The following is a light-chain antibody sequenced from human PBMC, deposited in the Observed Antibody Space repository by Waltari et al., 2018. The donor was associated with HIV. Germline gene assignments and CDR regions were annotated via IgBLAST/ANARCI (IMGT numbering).Light chain of an antibody. V-gene: IGKV3-15*01. CDR2: DAS. CDR3: QQYNQWPPFT. CDR1: QCIINH. Sequence: EVVMTQSPAPLSLSPGERATLSSMASQCIINHVVRYQQRTGQAPRLLSYDASNRATGIAARFSGSEAGTEFTLTISSLQSEDFAVDYCQQYNQWPPFTFGPGTILDFQ. J-gene: IGKJ3*01.